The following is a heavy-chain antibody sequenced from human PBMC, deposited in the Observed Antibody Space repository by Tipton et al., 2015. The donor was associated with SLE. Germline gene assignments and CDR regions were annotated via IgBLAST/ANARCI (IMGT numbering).Heavy chain of an antibody. Sequence: SLRLSCATSGFRFSSYAMSWVRQAPGKGLEWVSDIYSGGRTYYADSVKGRFTVSRDFSTDTLFLQMNSLRTDDTAVYYCARDGDLELPYYFDYWGQGTLVTASS. J-gene: IGHJ4*02. CDR1: GFRFSSYA. D-gene: IGHD1-7*01. CDR2: IYSGGRT. CDR3: ARDGDLELPYYFDY. V-gene: IGHV3-23*03.